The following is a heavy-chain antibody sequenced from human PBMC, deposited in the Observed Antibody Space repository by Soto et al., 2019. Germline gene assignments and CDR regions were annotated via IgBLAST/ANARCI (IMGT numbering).Heavy chain of an antibody. Sequence: SETLSLTCTVSGGSISSYYWGWIRQPPGKGLEWIGYIYYSGSTNYNPSLKSRVTISVDTSKNQFSLKLSSVTAADTAVYYCARVGTTSFWFDPWGQGTLVTVSS. V-gene: IGHV4-59*01. CDR1: GGSISSYY. D-gene: IGHD4-4*01. CDR3: ARVGTTSFWFDP. CDR2: IYYSGST. J-gene: IGHJ5*02.